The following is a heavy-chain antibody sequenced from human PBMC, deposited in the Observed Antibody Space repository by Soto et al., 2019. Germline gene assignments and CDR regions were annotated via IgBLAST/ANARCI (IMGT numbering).Heavy chain of an antibody. CDR2: IRQDGNEE. Sequence: ESGGGLVQPGGSLRLSCAASGFIFSRHWMSWVRQAQGNGLEWVANIRQDGNEEQYLDSVKGRFTLSRDNAKNSLYLQMNGLRAEDTAVYYCAKSEGYSFDIRGQGTLVTVSS. CDR3: AKSEGYSFDI. CDR1: GFIFSRHW. D-gene: IGHD1-1*01. V-gene: IGHV3-7*01. J-gene: IGHJ3*02.